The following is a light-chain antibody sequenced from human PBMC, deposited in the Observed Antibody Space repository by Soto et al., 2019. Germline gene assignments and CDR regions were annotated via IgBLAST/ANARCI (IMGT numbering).Light chain of an antibody. V-gene: IGLV2-14*01. CDR2: DVR. CDR3: CSYTRSGTGI. Sequence: QSALTQPASVSGSPGQSITISCGGTSVDIGDYNYVSWYQQHPGKVPKDIIYDVRNRPSGVSYRCSGTKSGNTASLTVSGLQAEDEADFYCCSYTRSGTGIFGTGTKVTVL. J-gene: IGLJ1*01. CDR1: SVDIGDYNY.